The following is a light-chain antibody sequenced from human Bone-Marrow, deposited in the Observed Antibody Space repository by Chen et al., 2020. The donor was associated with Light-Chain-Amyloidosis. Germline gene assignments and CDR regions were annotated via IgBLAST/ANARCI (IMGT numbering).Light chain of an antibody. CDR2: DNN. V-gene: IGLV1-44*01. Sequence: QSVLTQPPSASGTPGQRVTISCSGASSNIGINYVYWYQQLPGTAPKLLIYDNNQRPSGVPDRFSGSKSGTSASLAISGLQSEDEADYYCAPWDDSLNGYVFGSGTKVTVL. CDR3: APWDDSLNGYV. CDR1: SSNIGINY. J-gene: IGLJ1*01.